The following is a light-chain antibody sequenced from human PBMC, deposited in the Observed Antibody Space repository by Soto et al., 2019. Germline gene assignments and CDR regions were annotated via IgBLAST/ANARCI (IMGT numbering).Light chain of an antibody. CDR3: NSYTGSSTYV. J-gene: IGLJ1*01. Sequence: SLLAKPASGNGFHGRSGGISKNGTSSDVGSYNRVSWYQQPPGAAPKLMIYEVSNRPSGVPDRFSGSKSGNTASLTISGLQAEDEADYYCNSYTGSSTYVFGTGTKVTVL. CDR2: EVS. CDR1: SSDVGSYNR. V-gene: IGLV2-18*02.